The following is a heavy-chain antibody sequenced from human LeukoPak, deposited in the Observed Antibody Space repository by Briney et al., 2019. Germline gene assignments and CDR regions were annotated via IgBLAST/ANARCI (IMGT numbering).Heavy chain of an antibody. CDR1: GYTFTGYY. J-gene: IGHJ5*02. CDR2: INPNSGGT. CDR3: AKPNLPVSRVYNWFDP. V-gene: IGHV1-2*02. D-gene: IGHD3-3*02. Sequence: ASVKVSCKASGYTFTGYYMHWVRQAPGQGLEWMGWINPNSGGTNYAQKFQGRVTMTRDTSISTAYMELSRLRSDDTAVYYCAKPNLPVSRVYNWFDPWGQGTLVTVSS.